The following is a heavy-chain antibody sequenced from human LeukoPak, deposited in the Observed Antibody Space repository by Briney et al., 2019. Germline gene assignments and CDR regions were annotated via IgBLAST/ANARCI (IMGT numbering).Heavy chain of an antibody. Sequence: ASVKVSCKASGHTFTGYYMHWVRQAPGQGLEWMGWINPNSGGTNYAQKFQGRVTMTRDTSISTAYMELSRLRSDDTAVYYCARGYYDFWSGPGAFDIWGQGTMVTVSS. D-gene: IGHD3-3*01. CDR2: INPNSGGT. J-gene: IGHJ3*02. CDR3: ARGYYDFWSGPGAFDI. CDR1: GHTFTGYY. V-gene: IGHV1-2*02.